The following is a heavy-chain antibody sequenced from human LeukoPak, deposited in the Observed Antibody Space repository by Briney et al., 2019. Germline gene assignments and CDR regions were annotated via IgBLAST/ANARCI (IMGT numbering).Heavy chain of an antibody. D-gene: IGHD6-13*01. CDR3: ARGGGISHYYYYMDV. V-gene: IGHV4-59*01. CDR1: GGSITSYY. J-gene: IGHJ6*03. CDR2: IYYSGST. Sequence: SETLSLTCTVSGGSITSYYWSWIRQPPGKGLAWIGYIYYSGSTNYNPSLKSRVTISVDTSKNQFSLKLTSVTAADTAVYYCARGGGISHYYYYMDVWGKGTTVTISS.